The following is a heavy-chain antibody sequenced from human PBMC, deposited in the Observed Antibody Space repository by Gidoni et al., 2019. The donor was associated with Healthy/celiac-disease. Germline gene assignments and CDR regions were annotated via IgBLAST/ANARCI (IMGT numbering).Heavy chain of an antibody. Sequence: QLQLQESGPGLVKPSETLSLTCTVSGGSISSSSYYWGWIRQPPGKGLEWIGSSYYSGSTYYNPSLKSRVTISVDTSKNQFSLKLSSVTAADTAVYYCARHLGMGYDSSALDAFDIWGQGTMVTVSS. J-gene: IGHJ3*02. CDR1: GGSISSSSYY. V-gene: IGHV4-39*01. CDR2: SYYSGST. CDR3: ARHLGMGYDSSALDAFDI. D-gene: IGHD3-22*01.